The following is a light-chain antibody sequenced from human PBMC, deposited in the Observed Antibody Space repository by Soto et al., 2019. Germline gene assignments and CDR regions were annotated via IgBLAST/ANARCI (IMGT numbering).Light chain of an antibody. CDR2: DAS. CDR3: QQYNSYSWT. Sequence: DIPMTQSPSTLSASVGDRVTIPCRASQSISSWLAWYQQKPGKAPKLLIYDASSLESGVPSRFSGSGSGTEFTLTISSLQPDDFATYYCQQYNSYSWTCGQGTRWIS. CDR1: QSISSW. V-gene: IGKV1-5*01. J-gene: IGKJ1*01.